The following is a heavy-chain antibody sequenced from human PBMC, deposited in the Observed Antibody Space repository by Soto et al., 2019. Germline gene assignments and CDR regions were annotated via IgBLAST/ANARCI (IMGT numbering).Heavy chain of an antibody. J-gene: IGHJ6*03. CDR2: IYHSGST. CDR1: SGSISSSNW. Sequence: PSETLSLTCAVSSGSISSSNWWSWVRQPPGKGLEWIGEIYHSGSTNYNPSLKSRVTISVDKSKNQFFLKLSSVTAADTAVYYCARGNRRITIFGVVRTGYMDVWGKGTTVTVSS. V-gene: IGHV4-4*02. CDR3: ARGNRRITIFGVVRTGYMDV. D-gene: IGHD3-3*01.